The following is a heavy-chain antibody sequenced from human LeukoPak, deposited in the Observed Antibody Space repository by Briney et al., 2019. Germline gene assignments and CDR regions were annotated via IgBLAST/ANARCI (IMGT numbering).Heavy chain of an antibody. CDR2: ISSSSSYI. D-gene: IGHD3-10*01. V-gene: IGHV3-21*01. J-gene: IGHJ5*02. CDR3: ARAMVRGVSLNWFDP. CDR1: GFTFSSYS. Sequence: GGSLRLSCAASGFTFSSYSMSWVRQAPGKGLEWVSSISSSSSYIYYADSVKGRFTISRDNAKNSLCLQMNSLRAEDTAVYYCARAMVRGVSLNWFDPWGQGTLVTVSS.